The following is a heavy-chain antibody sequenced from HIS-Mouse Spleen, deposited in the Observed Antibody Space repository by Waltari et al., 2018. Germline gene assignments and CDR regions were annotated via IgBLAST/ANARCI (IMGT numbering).Heavy chain of an antibody. CDR3: AREIPYSSSWYDWYFDL. V-gene: IGHV4-39*07. D-gene: IGHD6-13*01. CDR2: IDYSGST. Sequence: QLQLQESGPGLVKPSETLSLTCTVSGGSISSSSYYWGWIRQPPGKGLEWIGSIDYSGSTYYNPSLKSRVTISVDTSKNQFSLKLSSVTAADTAVYYCAREIPYSSSWYDWYFDLWGRGTLFTVSS. J-gene: IGHJ2*01. CDR1: GGSISSSSYY.